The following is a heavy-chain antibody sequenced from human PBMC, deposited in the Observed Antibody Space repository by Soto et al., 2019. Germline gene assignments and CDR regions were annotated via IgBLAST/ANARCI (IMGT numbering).Heavy chain of an antibody. V-gene: IGHV3-21*01. CDR2: ISSSSSYI. D-gene: IGHD4-17*01. J-gene: IGHJ6*02. Sequence: GGSLRLSCAASGFTFSSYSMNWVRQAPGKGLEWVSSISSSSSYIYYADSVKGRFTISRDNAKNSLYLQMNSLRAEDTAVYYCANNFYGDYEDYYYGMDVWGQGTTVTVSS. CDR3: ANNFYGDYEDYYYGMDV. CDR1: GFTFSSYS.